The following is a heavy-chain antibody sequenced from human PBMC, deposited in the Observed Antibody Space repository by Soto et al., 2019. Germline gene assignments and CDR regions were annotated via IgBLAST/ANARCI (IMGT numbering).Heavy chain of an antibody. Sequence: PSETLSLTCTVSGGSVSSGYYYWSWIRQPPKKGLEWIGYIYHTGSTNYNPSLKSRVTISADTSKNQFSLKLSSVTAADTAVYYCARGRESAVAGTKSDFDYWGQGTLVT. D-gene: IGHD6-19*01. CDR3: ARGRESAVAGTKSDFDY. CDR1: GGSVSSGYYY. V-gene: IGHV4-61*01. J-gene: IGHJ4*02. CDR2: IYHTGST.